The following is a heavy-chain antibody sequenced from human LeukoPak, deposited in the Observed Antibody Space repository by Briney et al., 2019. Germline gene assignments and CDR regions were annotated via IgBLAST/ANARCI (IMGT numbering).Heavy chain of an antibody. Sequence: PGGSLRLSCAASGFTFSNYWMHWVRQAPGKGLVWVSRISDGINTSYADSVKGRFTISRDNAKNTLNLQMNSLRAEDTAVYYCARDLGQYYDTSDNWFDPWGQGTLVTVSS. CDR1: GFTFSNYW. V-gene: IGHV3-74*01. J-gene: IGHJ5*02. D-gene: IGHD3-22*01. CDR3: ARDLGQYYDTSDNWFDP. CDR2: ISDGINT.